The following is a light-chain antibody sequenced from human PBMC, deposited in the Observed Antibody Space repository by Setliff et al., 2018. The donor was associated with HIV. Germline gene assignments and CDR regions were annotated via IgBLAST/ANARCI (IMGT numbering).Light chain of an antibody. CDR2: EVK. V-gene: IGLV2-14*01. Sequence: QSVLTQPASVSGSPGQSITISCTGTTSDVGGYNYVSWYQQHPGKAPKLIIYEVKNRPSGVSNRFSGSKSGNTASLTISGHQAEDEADYYCSSYAITNTLPFGTGTKGTV. CDR1: TSDVGGYNY. J-gene: IGLJ1*01. CDR3: SSYAITNTLP.